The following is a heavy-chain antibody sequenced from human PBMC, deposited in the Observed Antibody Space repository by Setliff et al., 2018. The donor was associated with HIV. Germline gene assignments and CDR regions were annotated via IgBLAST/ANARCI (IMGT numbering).Heavy chain of an antibody. D-gene: IGHD3-22*01. J-gene: IGHJ6*03. CDR2: IYYSGST. V-gene: IGHV4-39*01. CDR1: GGSIYSSSYY. CDR3: ARHGGSGYYPYYCYYYMDV. Sequence: SETLSLTCTVSGGSIYSSSYYWGWIRQPPGKGLEWIGSIYYSGSTYYDPSLKSRVTISVDTSKNHFSLKLSSVTAADTAVYYCARHGGSGYYPYYCYYYMDVWGTGTTVTVSS.